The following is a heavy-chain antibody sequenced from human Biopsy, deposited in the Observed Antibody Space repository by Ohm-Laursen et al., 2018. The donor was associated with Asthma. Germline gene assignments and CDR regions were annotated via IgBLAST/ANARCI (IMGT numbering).Heavy chain of an antibody. CDR3: AREGVAGTHIED. CDR2: MSFDGRQT. J-gene: IGHJ4*02. D-gene: IGHD6-19*01. Sequence: SLRLSCAAFGFSFGSYGMHWVRQAPGKGLEWVAVMSFDGRQTYYADSVKGRFTISRDNSKNTLSLQMNSLTAEDTAVYYCAREGVAGTHIEDWGQGTLVTVSS. V-gene: IGHV3-30*03. CDR1: GFSFGSYG.